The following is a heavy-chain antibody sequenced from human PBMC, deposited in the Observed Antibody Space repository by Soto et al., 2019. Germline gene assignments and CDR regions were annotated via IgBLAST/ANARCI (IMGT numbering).Heavy chain of an antibody. J-gene: IGHJ4*02. CDR2: MNPNSGNS. CDR1: EYTFVNHD. D-gene: IGHD3-16*01. Sequence: QVQLVQSGAELTEPGASVKVSCTASEYTFVNHDINWVRQAPGRGLEWMGWMNPNSGNSGFAQKFQDRVTMTRDPARDTAYMELRNLRSEDTAVYYCARGWGRWPHEKPGDYWGQGTLVTVS. CDR3: ARGWGRWPHEKPGDY. V-gene: IGHV1-8*01.